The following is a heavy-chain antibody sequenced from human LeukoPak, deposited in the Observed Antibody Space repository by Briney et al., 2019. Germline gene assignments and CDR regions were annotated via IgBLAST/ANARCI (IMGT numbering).Heavy chain of an antibody. V-gene: IGHV1-2*02. J-gene: IGHJ5*02. CDR3: ARGLNLDP. Sequence: ASVKVSCKAFGYSINAYYMHWVRQATGQGLEWLGWINPNTGGTNYAQKFQGRVTMTRDTSISTAYMVLSSLRSDDTAVYYCARGLNLDPWGQGTLVTVSS. CDR2: INPNTGGT. CDR1: GYSINAYY.